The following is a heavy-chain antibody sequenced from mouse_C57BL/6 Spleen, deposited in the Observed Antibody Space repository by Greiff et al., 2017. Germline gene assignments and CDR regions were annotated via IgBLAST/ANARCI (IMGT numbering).Heavy chain of an antibody. D-gene: IGHD1-1*01. J-gene: IGHJ2*01. CDR2: IFPGSGST. Sequence: VQLQESGPELVKPGASVKISCKASGYTFTDYYINWVKQRPGQGLEWIGWIFPGSGSTYYNEKFKGKATLTVDKSSSTAYMLLSSLTSEDSAVFFCARYYGSLYYFDYWGQGTTLTVSS. V-gene: IGHV1-75*01. CDR1: GYTFTDYY. CDR3: ARYYGSLYYFDY.